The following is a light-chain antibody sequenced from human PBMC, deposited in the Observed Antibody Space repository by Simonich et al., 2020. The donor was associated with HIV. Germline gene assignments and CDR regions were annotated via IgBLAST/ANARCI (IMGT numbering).Light chain of an antibody. J-gene: IGLJ3*02. CDR3: AAWDDSLSGPV. V-gene: IGLV1-47*01. CDR2: RNN. Sequence: QSVLTQPPSVSGAPGQRVTISCTGSSSNIGAGYHVHWYQQLPGTAPKLLIYRNNQRPSGVPDRFSGSKSGTSASLAISGLRSEDEADYYCAAWDDSLSGPVFGGGTKLTVL. CDR1: SSNIGAGYH.